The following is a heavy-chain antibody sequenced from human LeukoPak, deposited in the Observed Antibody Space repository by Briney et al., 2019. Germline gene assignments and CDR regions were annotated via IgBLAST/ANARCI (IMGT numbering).Heavy chain of an antibody. J-gene: IGHJ3*02. V-gene: IGHV4-59*01. Sequence: SETLSLTCTVSGGSISSYYWSWIRQPPGKGLEWIGYIYYSGSTNYNPSLKSRVTISVDTSKNQFSLKLSSVTAADTAVYHCASFLHGSGTRSPGDAFGIWGQGTMVTVSS. CDR1: GGSISSYY. D-gene: IGHD3-10*01. CDR2: IYYSGST. CDR3: ASFLHGSGTRSPGDAFGI.